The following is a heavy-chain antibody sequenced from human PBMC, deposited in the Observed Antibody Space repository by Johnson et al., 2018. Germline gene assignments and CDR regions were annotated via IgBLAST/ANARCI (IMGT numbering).Heavy chain of an antibody. CDR2: ISYDGSNK. CDR1: GFTFSSYG. Sequence: VQLVESGGGVVQPGRSXRLSCAASGFTFSSYGMHWVRQAPGKGLEWVAVISYDGSNKYYADSVKGRFTISRDNSKNTLYLQMNSLRAEDTAVYYCAKDLSYYDSSGYYHAEYFQHWGQGTLVTVSS. D-gene: IGHD3-22*01. V-gene: IGHV3-30*18. J-gene: IGHJ1*01. CDR3: AKDLSYYDSSGYYHAEYFQH.